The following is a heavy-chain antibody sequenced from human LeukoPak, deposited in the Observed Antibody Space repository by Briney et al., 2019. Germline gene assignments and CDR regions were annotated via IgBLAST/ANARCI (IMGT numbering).Heavy chain of an antibody. CDR1: GYTFTSYY. Sequence: ASVKVSCKASGYTFTSYYMHWVRQAPGQGLEWMGIINPSGGSTSYAQKFQGRVTMTRDTSTSTVYMELSSLRSEDTAVYYCARARYYYGSGSLGFDPWGQGTLVTVSS. CDR2: INPSGGST. D-gene: IGHD3-10*01. J-gene: IGHJ5*02. V-gene: IGHV1-46*01. CDR3: ARARYYYGSGSLGFDP.